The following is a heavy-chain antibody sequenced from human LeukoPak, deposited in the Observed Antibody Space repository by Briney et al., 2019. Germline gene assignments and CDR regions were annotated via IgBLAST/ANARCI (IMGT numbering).Heavy chain of an antibody. CDR2: IYYSGST. CDR3: PRVLYGSGSYYLRP. J-gene: IGHJ5*02. V-gene: IGHV4-30-4*01. Sequence: SETLSLTCTVSGGSISSGDYYWSWIRQPPGKGLEWIGYIYYSGSTYYNPSLKSRVTISVDTSKNQFSLKLSSVTAADTAVYYCPRVLYGSGSYYLRPWGQGTLVTVSS. CDR1: GGSISSGDYY. D-gene: IGHD3-10*01.